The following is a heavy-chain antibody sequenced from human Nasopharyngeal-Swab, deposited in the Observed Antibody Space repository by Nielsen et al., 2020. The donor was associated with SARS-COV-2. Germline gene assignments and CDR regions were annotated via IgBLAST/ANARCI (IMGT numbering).Heavy chain of an antibody. D-gene: IGHD3-3*01. J-gene: IGHJ4*02. Sequence: GESLKISCAASGFTVSGNFMTWVRQAPGKGLEWVSVIYSAGQTNYADSVKGGFIISRDNSKNTLYPQLNSLRAEDTAVYYCARGVGVDDYWSGRFDYWGQGTLVTVSS. CDR3: ARGVGVDDYWSGRFDY. V-gene: IGHV3-53*01. CDR2: IYSAGQT. CDR1: GFTVSGNF.